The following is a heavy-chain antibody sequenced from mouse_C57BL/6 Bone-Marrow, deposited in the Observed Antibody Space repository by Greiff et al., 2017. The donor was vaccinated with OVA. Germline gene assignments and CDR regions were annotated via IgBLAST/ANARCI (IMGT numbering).Heavy chain of an antibody. D-gene: IGHD1-1*01. J-gene: IGHJ2*01. CDR1: GFTFTNYY. V-gene: IGHV7-3*01. CDR3: ARYKGRVAVDYFDY. Sequence: EVKLQESGGGLVQPGDSLSLSCAASGFTFTNYYMSWVRQPPGKALEWLAFFRNKPNGSTTEYSASVKGRFTISRDNSQSILYLQMNSLRAEYSATYYCARYKGRVAVDYFDYWGQGTALTVSS. CDR2: FRNKPNGSTT.